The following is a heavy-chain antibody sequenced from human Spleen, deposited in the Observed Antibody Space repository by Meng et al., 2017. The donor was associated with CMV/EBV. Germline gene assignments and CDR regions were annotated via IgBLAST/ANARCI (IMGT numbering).Heavy chain of an antibody. Sequence: FTFNNYWMHWVRQAPGKGLVWVSRITNDDSTTTYAASVKGRFTISRDNARNTLYLEMNSLRAEDTAVYYCASGQGCNDNNCAVSLNYWGQGSLVTVSS. CDR2: ITNDDSTT. D-gene: IGHD1-1*01. V-gene: IGHV3-74*01. CDR1: FTFNNYW. J-gene: IGHJ4*02. CDR3: ASGQGCNDNNCAVSLNY.